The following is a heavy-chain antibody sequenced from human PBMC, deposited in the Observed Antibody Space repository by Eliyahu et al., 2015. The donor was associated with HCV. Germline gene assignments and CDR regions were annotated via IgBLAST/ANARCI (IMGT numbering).Heavy chain of an antibody. D-gene: IGHD4-23*01. J-gene: IGHJ4*02. CDR2: IKSKTDGGTT. V-gene: IGHV3-15*01. CDR3: VGNPAYFDY. Sequence: EVQLVESGGGLVKPGXSXRISCAASXXTFSXAWMGWVRQAPGKGLEWVGRIKSKTDGGTTDYAAPVKGRFTISRDDSKNMLYLQMNSLKPEDTAVYYAVGNPAYFDYWGQGTLVTVSS. CDR1: XXTFSXAW.